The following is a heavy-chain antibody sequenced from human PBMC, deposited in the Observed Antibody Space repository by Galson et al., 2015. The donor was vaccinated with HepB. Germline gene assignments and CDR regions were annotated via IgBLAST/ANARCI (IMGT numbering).Heavy chain of an antibody. D-gene: IGHD3-10*01. CDR1: GYTFTSYY. CDR3: ARDGEELWFGELRNYYGMDV. J-gene: IGHJ6*02. Sequence: SVKVSCKASGYTFTSYYMHWVRQAPGQGLEWMGIINPSGGSTSYAQKFQGRVTMTRDTSTSTVYMELSSLRSEDTAVYYCARDGEELWFGELRNYYGMDVWGQGTTVTVSS. CDR2: INPSGGST. V-gene: IGHV1-46*01.